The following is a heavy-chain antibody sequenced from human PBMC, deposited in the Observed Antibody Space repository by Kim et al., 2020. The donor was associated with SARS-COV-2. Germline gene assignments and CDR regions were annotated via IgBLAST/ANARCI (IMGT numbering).Heavy chain of an antibody. CDR3: TSIACCGGDCYFGRYYYYYYGMDV. Sequence: GGSLRLSCAASGFTFSSYSMNWVRQAPGKGLEWVSSISSSSSYIYYEDEVKGRITIRRDNTKNSLYRQMNSLRDEDAAVYYCTSIACCGGDCYFGRYYYYYYGMDVWGQGTTVTVSS. CDR1: GFTFSSYS. D-gene: IGHD2-21*02. CDR2: ISSSSSYI. V-gene: IGHV3-21*01. J-gene: IGHJ6*02.